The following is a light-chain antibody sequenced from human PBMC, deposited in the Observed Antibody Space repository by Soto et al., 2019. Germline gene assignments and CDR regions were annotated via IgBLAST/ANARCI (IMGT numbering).Light chain of an antibody. CDR2: AAS. J-gene: IGKJ1*01. Sequence: DIQMTQSPSSLSESVGDRVTITCRASHGISNYLAWYQQKSGKVPNLLIYAASTLRSGVPSRFSGSGSGTDFTLTISSLQPEDVATYYCQSYDSARWAFGQGTKVDI. CDR1: HGISNY. CDR3: QSYDSARWA. V-gene: IGKV1-27*01.